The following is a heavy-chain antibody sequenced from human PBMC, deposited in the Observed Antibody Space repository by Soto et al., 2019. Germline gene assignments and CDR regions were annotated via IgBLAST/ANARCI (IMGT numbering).Heavy chain of an antibody. J-gene: IGHJ4*02. Sequence: SETLSLTCTVSGASITFGGYSWSWIRQTPGKGLEWIGYINHLETTFYNPSFESRLTLSIDRAKNQFSLKLHSMTAADRAVYFYARGGGSDSSDYWGQGILVTVS. D-gene: IGHD6-25*01. CDR3: ARGGGSDSSDY. CDR2: INHLETT. V-gene: IGHV4-30-2*01. CDR1: GASITFGGYS.